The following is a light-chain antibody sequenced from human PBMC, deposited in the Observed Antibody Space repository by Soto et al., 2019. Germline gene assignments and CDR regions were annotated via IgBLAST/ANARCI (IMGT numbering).Light chain of an antibody. CDR3: TSYTTSRIWV. J-gene: IGLJ3*02. V-gene: IGLV2-14*01. CDR1: SVDVGHYNY. CDR2: EVG. Sequence: QSALTQPASVSGSPGQSITISCTGSSVDVGHYNYVSWYQQRTGKPPKLRIYEVGNRPSGVSNRFAGSKSGTTASLIISGLQAEDEADYYCTSYTTSRIWVFGGGTKVTVL.